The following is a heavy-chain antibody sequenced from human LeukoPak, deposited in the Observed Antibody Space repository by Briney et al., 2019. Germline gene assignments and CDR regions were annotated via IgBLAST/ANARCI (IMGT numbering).Heavy chain of an antibody. D-gene: IGHD6-19*01. J-gene: IGHJ1*01. Sequence: ASVKVSCKASGYTFTSYGISWVRQAPGQGLEWMGWISAYNGNTNYAQKLQGRVTMTTDTSTSTVYMELSSLRSEDTAVYYCARASLTIIAVAGGYFQHWGQGTLVTVSS. V-gene: IGHV1-18*01. CDR3: ARASLTIIAVAGGYFQH. CDR1: GYTFTSYG. CDR2: ISAYNGNT.